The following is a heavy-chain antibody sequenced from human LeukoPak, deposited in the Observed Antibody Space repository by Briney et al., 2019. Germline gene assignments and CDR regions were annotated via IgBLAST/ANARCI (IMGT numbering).Heavy chain of an antibody. CDR2: IYYSGSS. Sequence: SETLSLTCTVSGGSISSYYWSWIRQPPGKGLEWIGYIYYSGSSNYNPSLKSRLTISVDTSKNQFSLKLSSVTAADTAVYYCARQVLWYPVGYFEYWGQGTLVTVSS. V-gene: IGHV4-59*01. CDR1: GGSISSYY. J-gene: IGHJ4*02. CDR3: ARQVLWYPVGYFEY. D-gene: IGHD2-21*01.